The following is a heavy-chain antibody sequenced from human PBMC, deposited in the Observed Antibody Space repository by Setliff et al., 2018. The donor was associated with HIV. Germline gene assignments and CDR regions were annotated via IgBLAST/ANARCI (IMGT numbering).Heavy chain of an antibody. CDR1: GYSIRSGYY. D-gene: IGHD2-2*02. Sequence: SETLSLTCAVSGYSIRSGYYWGWNRQPPGKGLEWIGTIYHSGSTYYNPSLKSRVTISVDTSENQFSLKLSSVTAADTAVYYCASAIPVTKGVSRFFDSWGQGTLVTVSS. V-gene: IGHV4-38-2*01. CDR2: IYHSGST. CDR3: ASAIPVTKGVSRFFDS. J-gene: IGHJ4*02.